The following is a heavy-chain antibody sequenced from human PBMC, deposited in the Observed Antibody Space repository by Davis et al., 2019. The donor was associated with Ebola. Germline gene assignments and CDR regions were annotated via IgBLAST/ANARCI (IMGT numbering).Heavy chain of an antibody. Sequence: SVKVSCKVSGCTFSPYAINWVRQAPGQGLECIGGIIPMFGTGNYAQKFQGRVTISADESTSTAYMELSSLKYEDTAVYYCARALAGSYEGFEFWGQGTLVTVSS. V-gene: IGHV1-69*13. CDR2: IIPMFGTG. D-gene: IGHD3-16*01. CDR3: ARALAGSYEGFEF. J-gene: IGHJ4*02. CDR1: GCTFSPYA.